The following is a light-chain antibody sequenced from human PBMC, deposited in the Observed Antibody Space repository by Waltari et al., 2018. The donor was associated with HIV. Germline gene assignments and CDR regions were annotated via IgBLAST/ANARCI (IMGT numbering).Light chain of an antibody. CDR1: SSDVGPYTH. J-gene: IGLJ1*01. CDR2: DVS. Sequence: QSALTQPASVSGSPGQSTTISCTGSSSDVGPYTHVSWYQQHPGKAPKLVIYDVSNRPSGVSNRFSGSKSGNTASLTISGLQTEDEADYYCNSYSTTYTPCVFGTGTRVTVL. CDR3: NSYSTTYTPCV. V-gene: IGLV2-14*01.